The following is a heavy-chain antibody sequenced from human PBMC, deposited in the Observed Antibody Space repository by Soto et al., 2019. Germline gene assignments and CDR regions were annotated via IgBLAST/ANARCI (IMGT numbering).Heavy chain of an antibody. D-gene: IGHD3-10*01. Sequence: SETLSLTCTVSDDSISPNYRSWLRQFPGKGLEWVGNIYYGGTTSYNPSLKSRVTISLETSKNQFSLRLTSVTAADTAVYYCARLGNYYQSLDPWGPGTLVTVSS. J-gene: IGHJ5*02. CDR2: IYYGGTT. CDR3: ARLGNYYQSLDP. CDR1: DDSISPNY. V-gene: IGHV4-59*08.